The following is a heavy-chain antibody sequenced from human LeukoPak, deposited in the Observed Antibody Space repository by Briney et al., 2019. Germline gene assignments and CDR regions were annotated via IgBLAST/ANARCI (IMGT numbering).Heavy chain of an antibody. Sequence: PSETLSLTCTVSSGSFSSYYWSWLRQPAGKGLEWIGRISVGGSIDYNPYLKSRVSMSIDTCKNQLSLTLKSVTAADTAVYYCARGIAVTSTLGLDPWGQGTLVTVSS. V-gene: IGHV4-4*07. CDR2: ISVGGSI. J-gene: IGHJ5*02. CDR3: ARGIAVTSTLGLDP. CDR1: SGSFSSYY. D-gene: IGHD6-19*01.